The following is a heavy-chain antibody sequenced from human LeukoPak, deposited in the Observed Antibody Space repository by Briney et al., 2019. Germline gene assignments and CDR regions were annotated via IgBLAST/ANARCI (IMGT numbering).Heavy chain of an antibody. Sequence: GGSLRLSCAASGFTFSSYAMSWVRQAPGKGLEWVSSIGGSGGSTYYADSVKGRFTISRDNSKNTLYLQMNSLRAEDTAVYYCAKDMVRGVMGWFDPWGQGTLVTVSS. CDR1: GFTFSSYA. CDR3: AKDMVRGVMGWFDP. V-gene: IGHV3-23*01. J-gene: IGHJ5*02. D-gene: IGHD3-10*01. CDR2: IGGSGGST.